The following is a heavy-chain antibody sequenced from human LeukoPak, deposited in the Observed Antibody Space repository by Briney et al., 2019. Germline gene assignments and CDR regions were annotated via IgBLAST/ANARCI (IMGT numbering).Heavy chain of an antibody. V-gene: IGHV4-34*01. CDR3: ARGDDGSGYSTFDI. J-gene: IGHJ3*02. CDR2: INHSGST. CDR1: GGSFSGYY. Sequence: PSETLSLTCAVYGGSFSGYYWSWIRQPPGKGLEWIGEINHSGSTNYNPSLKSRVTISVDTSKNQFSLKLSSVTAADTAVYYCARGDDGSGYSTFDIWGQGTMVTVSS. D-gene: IGHD3-22*01.